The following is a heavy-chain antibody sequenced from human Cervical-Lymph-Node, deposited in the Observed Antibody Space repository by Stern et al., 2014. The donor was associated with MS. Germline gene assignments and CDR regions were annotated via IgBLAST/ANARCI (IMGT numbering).Heavy chain of an antibody. CDR2: INHSGST. V-gene: IGHV4-34*01. J-gene: IGHJ5*02. Sequence: QVQLQQWGAGLLKPSETLSLTCAVYGGSFSGYYWSWIRQPPGKGLEWIGEINHSGSTNYNPSLKSRVTISVDTSKNQFSLKLSSVTAADTAVYYCASSGERTNAHHNWFDPWGQGTLVTVSS. D-gene: IGHD3-10*01. CDR3: ASSGERTNAHHNWFDP. CDR1: GGSFSGYY.